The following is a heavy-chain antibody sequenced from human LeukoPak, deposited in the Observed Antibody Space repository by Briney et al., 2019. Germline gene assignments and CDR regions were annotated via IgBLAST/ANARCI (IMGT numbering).Heavy chain of an antibody. V-gene: IGHV4-4*07. Sequence: SETLSLTCTVSGGSISSYYWSWIRQPAGKGLEWIGRIYTSGSTNYNPSLKSRVTMSVDTSKNQFSLKLSSVTAADTAVYYCARDKTGILRTYYYYYMDVWGKGTTVTISS. CDR2: IYTSGST. CDR3: ARDKTGILRTYYYYYMDV. CDR1: GGSISSYY. D-gene: IGHD1-26*01. J-gene: IGHJ6*03.